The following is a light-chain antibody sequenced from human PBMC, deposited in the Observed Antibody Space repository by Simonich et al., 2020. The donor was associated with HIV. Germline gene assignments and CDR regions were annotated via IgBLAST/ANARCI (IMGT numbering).Light chain of an antibody. V-gene: IGLV1-44*01. CDR2: NDN. CDR1: SSNIGNDN. J-gene: IGLJ7*01. Sequence: QSVLTQPPSASGTPGQRVTISCSGSSSNIGNDNVYWYQQLPGTAPKLLIYNDNKRPSGIPDRFSGSKSGTSASLAISGLQSEDEAEYYCAAWDDSLNGPVFGGGTQLTVL. CDR3: AAWDDSLNGPV.